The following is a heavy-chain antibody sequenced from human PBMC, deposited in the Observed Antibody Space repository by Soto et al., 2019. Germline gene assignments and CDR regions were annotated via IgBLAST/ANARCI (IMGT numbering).Heavy chain of an antibody. CDR2: IYYSGST. J-gene: IGHJ4*02. CDR1: GGSISSGDYY. V-gene: IGHV4-30-4*01. CDR3: ARATYYDILTFDY. D-gene: IGHD3-9*01. Sequence: SETLSLTCTVSGGSISSGDYYWSWIRQPPGKGPEWIGYIYYSGSTYYNPSLKSRVTISVDTSKNQFSLKLSSVTAADTAVYYCARATYYDILTFDYWGQGTLVTVSS.